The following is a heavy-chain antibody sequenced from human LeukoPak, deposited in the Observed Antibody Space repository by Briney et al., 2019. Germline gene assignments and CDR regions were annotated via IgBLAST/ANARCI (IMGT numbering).Heavy chain of an antibody. CDR2: ISSSGSTI. CDR3: AKDLEAYYDILTGYPSYDY. J-gene: IGHJ4*02. D-gene: IGHD3-9*01. V-gene: IGHV3-11*01. Sequence: GGSLRLSCAASGFTFSDYYMSWIRQAPGKGLEWVSYISSSGSTIYYADSVKGRFTISRDNSKNTLYLQMNSLRAEDTAVYYCAKDLEAYYDILTGYPSYDYWGQGTLVTVSS. CDR1: GFTFSDYY.